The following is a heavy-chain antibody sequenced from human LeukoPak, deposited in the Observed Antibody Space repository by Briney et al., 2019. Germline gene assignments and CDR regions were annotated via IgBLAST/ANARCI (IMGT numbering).Heavy chain of an antibody. D-gene: IGHD6-6*01. CDR1: GGSFSGYY. Sequence: SETLSLTCAVYGGSFSGYYWSWIRQPPGKGLEWIGYIYYSGSTNYNPSLKSRVTISVDTSKNQFSLKLSSVTAADTAVYYCARDFFYSSSSPFDYWGQGTLVTVSS. CDR3: ARDFFYSSSSPFDY. J-gene: IGHJ4*02. CDR2: IYYSGST. V-gene: IGHV4-59*12.